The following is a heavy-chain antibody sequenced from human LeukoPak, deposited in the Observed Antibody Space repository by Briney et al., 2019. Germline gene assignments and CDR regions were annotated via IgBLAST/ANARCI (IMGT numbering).Heavy chain of an antibody. V-gene: IGHV4-34*01. D-gene: IGHD2-15*01. CDR3: AREREYCSSGSCHYDMDV. CDR1: GGSFSGYY. Sequence: SETLSLTCAVYGGSFSGYYWSWIRQPPGKGLEWIGEINHSGSTNYNPSLKSRVTISVDTSKNQFSLKLSSVTAADTAVYYCAREREYCSSGSCHYDMDVWGQGITVTVSS. CDR2: INHSGST. J-gene: IGHJ6*02.